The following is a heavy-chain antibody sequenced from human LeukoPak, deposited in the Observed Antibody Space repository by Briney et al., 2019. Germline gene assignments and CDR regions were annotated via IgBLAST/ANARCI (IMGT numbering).Heavy chain of an antibody. CDR2: ISFDGSNK. CDR3: ARSGSETQNVFDP. CDR1: GFTFSSYT. Sequence: GGSLRLSCAASGFTFSSYTMHWVRQAPGKGLEWVAVISFDGSNKYFADSVKGRFTISRDNSKNTLYLQMNSLRAEDTAVYYCARSGSETQNVFDPWGQGTLVTVSS. J-gene: IGHJ5*02. D-gene: IGHD1-1*01. V-gene: IGHV3-30*04.